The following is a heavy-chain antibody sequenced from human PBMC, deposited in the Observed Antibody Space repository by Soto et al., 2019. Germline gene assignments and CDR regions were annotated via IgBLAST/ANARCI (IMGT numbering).Heavy chain of an antibody. D-gene: IGHD2-8*01. Sequence: TLSLTCTVSGGSISSGDYYWSWIRQPPGKGLEWIGDIYYSGSTYYNPSLKSRVTISVDTSKNQFSLKLSSVTAADTAVYYCARLMGRVADSPYYYYGMDVWGQGTTVTVSS. CDR3: ARLMGRVADSPYYYYGMDV. V-gene: IGHV4-30-4*01. CDR2: IYYSGST. CDR1: GGSISSGDYY. J-gene: IGHJ6*02.